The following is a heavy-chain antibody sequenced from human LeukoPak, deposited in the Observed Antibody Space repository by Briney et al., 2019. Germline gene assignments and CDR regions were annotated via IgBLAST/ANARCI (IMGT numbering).Heavy chain of an antibody. CDR1: GYTFTGYY. Sequence: ASVKVSCKASGYTFTGYYMHWVRQAPGQELEWMGWINPNSGGTNYAQKFQGRVTMTRDTSISTAYMELSRLRSDDTAVYYCARDRNYDILTGYYMDYYYGMDVWGQGTTVTVSS. D-gene: IGHD3-9*01. J-gene: IGHJ6*02. CDR2: INPNSGGT. V-gene: IGHV1-2*02. CDR3: ARDRNYDILTGYYMDYYYGMDV.